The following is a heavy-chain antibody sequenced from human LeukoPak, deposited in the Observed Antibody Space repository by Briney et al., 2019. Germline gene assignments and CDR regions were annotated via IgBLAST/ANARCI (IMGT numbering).Heavy chain of an antibody. V-gene: IGHV4-59*12. CDR1: GGSISSYY. J-gene: IGHJ4*01. CDR2: IYYSGST. CDR3: TRGTAVYGGNSPYYFAY. Sequence: SETLSLTCTVSGGSISSYYWSWIRQPPGKGLEWIGYIYYSGSTNYNPSLKSRVTISVDTSKNQFSLKLTSVTTADTAVYYCTRGTAVYGGNSPYYFAYGGQATLATVPS. D-gene: IGHD4-23*01.